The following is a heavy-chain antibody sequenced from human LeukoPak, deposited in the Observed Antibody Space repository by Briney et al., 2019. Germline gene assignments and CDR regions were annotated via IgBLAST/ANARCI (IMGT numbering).Heavy chain of an antibody. CDR3: ARDDPAKGAFDI. CDR1: GFTFSSYA. J-gene: IGHJ3*02. Sequence: GGSLRLSCAASGFTFSSYAMHWVRQAPGKGLEWVAVISYDGSNKYYADSVKGRFTISRDNSKNTLYLQMNSLRAEDTAVYYCARDDPAKGAFDIWGQGTMVTVSS. V-gene: IGHV3-30-3*01. CDR2: ISYDGSNK.